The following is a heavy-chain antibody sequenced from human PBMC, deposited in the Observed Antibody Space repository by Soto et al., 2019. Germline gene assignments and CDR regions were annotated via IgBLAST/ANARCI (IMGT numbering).Heavy chain of an antibody. CDR3: ARDSLGIAVLGTGRSKNTWFDP. V-gene: IGHV4-34*01. CDR2: INHSGST. Sequence: QVQLQQWGAGLLKPSETLSLTCAVYGGSFSGYYWSWIRQPPGKGLEWIGEINHSGSTNYNPSLKSRVTISIDTSKNQFSLKLSSVTAAYTAIYYCARDSLGIAVLGTGRSKNTWFDPWGQGTLVTVSS. CDR1: GGSFSGYY. D-gene: IGHD6-19*01. J-gene: IGHJ5*02.